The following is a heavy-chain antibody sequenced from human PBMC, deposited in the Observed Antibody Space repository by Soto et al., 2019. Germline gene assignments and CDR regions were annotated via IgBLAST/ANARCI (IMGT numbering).Heavy chain of an antibody. CDR2: VHYSGST. CDR1: GASISPYY. CDR3: AGSSIRGYSYAYT. V-gene: IGHV4-59*01. D-gene: IGHD5-18*01. Sequence: SETLSLTCSVSGASISPYYWNWIRQPPGKGLEWIGYVHYSGSTNYSPSLKSRVTMSVDTSKNQFSLNVTTVTAADTAVYFCAGSSIRGYSYAYTWGQGTLVTVSS. J-gene: IGHJ1*01.